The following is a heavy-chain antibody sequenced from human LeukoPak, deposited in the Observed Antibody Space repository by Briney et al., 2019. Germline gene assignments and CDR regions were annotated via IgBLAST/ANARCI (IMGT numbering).Heavy chain of an antibody. J-gene: IGHJ5*02. D-gene: IGHD6-13*01. CDR3: ARGAYSRMAYNWFDP. CDR2: IYYSGST. V-gene: IGHV4-39*01. CDR1: GGSISSSSYY. Sequence: SETLSLTSTVSGGSISSSSYYWGWIRQPPGKGLEWIGSIYYSGSTYYNPSLKSRVTISVDTSKNQFSLKLSSVTAADTAVYYCARGAYSRMAYNWFDPWGQGTLVTVSS.